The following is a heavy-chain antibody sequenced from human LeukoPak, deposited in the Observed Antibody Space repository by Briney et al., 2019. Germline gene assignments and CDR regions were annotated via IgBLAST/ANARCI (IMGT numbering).Heavy chain of an antibody. Sequence: GGSLRLSCAASGFTFSNDWMHWGRQPPGKGLLWVSRINPDGSSITYVDSVKGRFSVSRDNAKNTLHLQMNSLRAEDTAVYYCVRDRGSGWTDIDYWGQGSLVTVSS. D-gene: IGHD6-19*01. CDR1: GFTFSNDW. J-gene: IGHJ4*02. CDR3: VRDRGSGWTDIDY. CDR2: INPDGSSI. V-gene: IGHV3-74*01.